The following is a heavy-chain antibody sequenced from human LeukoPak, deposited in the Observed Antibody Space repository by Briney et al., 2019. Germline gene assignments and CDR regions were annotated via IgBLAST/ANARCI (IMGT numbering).Heavy chain of an antibody. J-gene: IGHJ5*02. CDR2: IIPIFGTA. CDR1: GGTFSSYA. Sequence: SVKVSCKASGGTFSSYAISWVRQAPGQGLEWMGGIIPIFGTANYAQKFQGRVTITADESTSTAYMELSSLRSEDTAVYYCARAAIYIAAAGGNWFDPWGQGTLVTVSS. D-gene: IGHD6-13*01. CDR3: ARAAIYIAAAGGNWFDP. V-gene: IGHV1-69*13.